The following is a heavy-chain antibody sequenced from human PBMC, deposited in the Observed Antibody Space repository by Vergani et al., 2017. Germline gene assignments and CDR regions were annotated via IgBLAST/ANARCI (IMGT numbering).Heavy chain of an antibody. V-gene: IGHV1-2*02. Sequence: QVQLVQSGAEVKKPGASVKVSCKASGYTFTGYYMHWVRQAPGQGLEWMGWINPNSGGTNNSQKFQGRVTMTRDTSISTAYMELSRLRSDDTAVYYCARASGWGDYWGQGTLVTVSS. CDR1: GYTFTGYY. CDR2: INPNSGGT. D-gene: IGHD6-19*01. CDR3: ARASGWGDY. J-gene: IGHJ4*02.